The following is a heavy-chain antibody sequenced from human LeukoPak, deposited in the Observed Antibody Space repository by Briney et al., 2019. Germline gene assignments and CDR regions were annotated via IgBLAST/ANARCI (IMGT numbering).Heavy chain of an antibody. CDR1: GYTFTSYY. D-gene: IGHD6-19*01. V-gene: IGHV1-46*01. CDR3: ARDRSLVTAVSGSMNY. Sequence: ASVKVSCKASGYTFTSYYMHWVRRAPGQELEWMGIINPSGGSTSYAQKFQGRVTMTRDTSTSTVYMELSSLRSEDTAVYYCARDRSLVTAVSGSMNYWGQGTLVTVSS. CDR2: INPSGGST. J-gene: IGHJ4*02.